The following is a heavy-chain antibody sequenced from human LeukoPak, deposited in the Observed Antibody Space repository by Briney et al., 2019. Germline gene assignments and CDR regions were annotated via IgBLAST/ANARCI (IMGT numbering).Heavy chain of an antibody. V-gene: IGHV3-30-3*01. CDR2: ISYDGSNK. Sequence: GGSLRLSCAASGFTFSSYAMHWVRQAPGKGLGWVAVISYDGSNKYYADSVKGRFTISRDNSKNTLYLQMNSLRAEDTAVYYCASLSAYGSGSYYNGYWGQGTLVTVSS. J-gene: IGHJ4*02. CDR1: GFTFSSYA. CDR3: ASLSAYGSGSYYNGY. D-gene: IGHD3-10*01.